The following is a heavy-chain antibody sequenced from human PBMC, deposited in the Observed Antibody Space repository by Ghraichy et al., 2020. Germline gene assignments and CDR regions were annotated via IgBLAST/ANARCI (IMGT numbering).Heavy chain of an antibody. CDR1: GYSFTASY. D-gene: IGHD3-16*01. J-gene: IGHJ2*01. CDR2: VNHDNGDT. V-gene: IGHV1-2*02. CDR3: AKGAGGYFDL. Sequence: ASVKVSCKSSGYSFTASYMHWVRQAPGQGLEWMGWVNHDNGDTNYAQKFQGRVTMTRDTSVSTTYMELSRLSSDDTAVYYCAKGAGGYFDLWGRGTLVTVSS.